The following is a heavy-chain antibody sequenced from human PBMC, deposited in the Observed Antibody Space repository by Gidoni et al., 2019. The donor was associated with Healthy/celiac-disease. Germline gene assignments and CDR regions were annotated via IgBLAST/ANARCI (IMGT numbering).Heavy chain of an antibody. J-gene: IGHJ4*02. D-gene: IGHD6-19*01. Sequence: LQLQESGPGLVKPSETLSLTCTVSGGSLSSRRYYWGWIRQPPGKGLEWIGSIYYSGGTYYNPSLKSRVTISVDTSKNQFSLKLSSVTAADTAVYYCARHGVDIAVARTLIDYWGQGTLVTVSS. CDR3: ARHGVDIAVARTLIDY. CDR2: IYYSGGT. V-gene: IGHV4-39*01. CDR1: GGSLSSRRYY.